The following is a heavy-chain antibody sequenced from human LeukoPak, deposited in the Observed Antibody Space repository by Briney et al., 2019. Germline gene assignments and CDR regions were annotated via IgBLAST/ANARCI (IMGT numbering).Heavy chain of an antibody. V-gene: IGHV3-23*01. Sequence: GGSLRLSCAASGFTFSSYAMSWVRQAPGKGLEWVSAISGSGGSTYYADSVKGRFTISRDNSKNTLYLQMNSLRAKDTAVYYWAEAPCGTVEDGMDVWGQGTGVSVSS. D-gene: IGHD5-24*01. CDR1: GFTFSSYA. J-gene: IGHJ6*02. CDR3: AEAPCGTVEDGMDV. CDR2: ISGSGGST.